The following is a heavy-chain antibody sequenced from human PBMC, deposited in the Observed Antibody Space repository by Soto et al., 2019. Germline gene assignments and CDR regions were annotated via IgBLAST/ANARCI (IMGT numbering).Heavy chain of an antibody. CDR1: GFTFSNAW. Sequence: GSLRLSCAASGFTFSNAWMNWVRQAPGKGLEWVGRIKSKTDGGTTDYAAPVKGRFTISRDDSKNTLYLQMNSLKTEDTAVYYCTTTTYDYIWGSYRYGAFDIWGQGTMVTVSS. V-gene: IGHV3-15*07. CDR2: IKSKTDGGTT. D-gene: IGHD3-16*02. CDR3: TTTTYDYIWGSYRYGAFDI. J-gene: IGHJ3*02.